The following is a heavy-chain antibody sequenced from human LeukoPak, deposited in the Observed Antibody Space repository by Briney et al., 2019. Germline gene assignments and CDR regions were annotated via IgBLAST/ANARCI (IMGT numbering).Heavy chain of an antibody. CDR2: IVVGSGNT. CDR1: GFTFTSSA. CDR3: AAEIGGADGGMDV. D-gene: IGHD4-23*01. Sequence: SVRVSCKASGFTFTSSAMQWVRQARGQRLEWIGWIVVGSGNTNYAQKFQERVTITRDMSTSTAYMELSSLRSEDTAVYYCAAEIGGADGGMDVWGQGTTVTVSS. V-gene: IGHV1-58*02. J-gene: IGHJ6*02.